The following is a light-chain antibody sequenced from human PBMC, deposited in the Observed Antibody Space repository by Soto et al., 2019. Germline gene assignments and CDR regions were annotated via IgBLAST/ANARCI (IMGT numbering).Light chain of an antibody. CDR2: EVN. J-gene: IGLJ1*01. V-gene: IGLV2-8*01. CDR1: SNDVGYYDY. Sequence: QSALSQPPSASGSPGQSVTISCTGTSNDVGYYDYVSWYQQYPGKAPKLMIYEVNKRPSGVPDRFSGSKSGNTAFLTVSGLRAEDEADYYCNSCTSSNTYVFGSGTKVTVL. CDR3: NSCTSSNTYV.